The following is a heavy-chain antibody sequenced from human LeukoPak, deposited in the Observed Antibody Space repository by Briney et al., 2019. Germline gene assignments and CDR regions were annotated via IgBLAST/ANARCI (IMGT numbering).Heavy chain of an antibody. CDR2: IYYSWST. D-gene: IGHD2-2*01. Sequence: SETLSLTCTVSGGSISSGGYYWSWIRQHPGKGLEWIGYIYYSWSTYYNPSLKSRVTISVDTSKNQFSLKLSSVTAADTAVYYCARVREDIVVVPAGVAGPNWFDPWGQGTLVTVSS. CDR3: ARVREDIVVVPAGVAGPNWFDP. J-gene: IGHJ5*02. CDR1: GGSISSGGYY. V-gene: IGHV4-31*03.